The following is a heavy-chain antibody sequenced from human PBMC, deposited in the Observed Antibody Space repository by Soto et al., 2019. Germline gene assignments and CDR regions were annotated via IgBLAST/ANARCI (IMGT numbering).Heavy chain of an antibody. D-gene: IGHD6-6*01. Sequence: SETLSLTCTVAGCSISSYYWSWIRQPPGKGLEWIGYIYYSGSTNYNPSLKSRVTISVDTSKNQFSLKLSSVTAADTAVYYCARRSSFRSSWFDPWGQGTLVTVSS. V-gene: IGHV4-59*08. CDR2: IYYSGST. CDR3: ARRSSFRSSWFDP. J-gene: IGHJ5*02. CDR1: GCSISSYY.